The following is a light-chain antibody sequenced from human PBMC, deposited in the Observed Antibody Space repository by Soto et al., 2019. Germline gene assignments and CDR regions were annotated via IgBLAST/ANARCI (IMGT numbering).Light chain of an antibody. J-gene: IGKJ1*01. CDR2: GAS. V-gene: IGKV3D-15*01. CDR1: QSVSSK. Sequence: EIVMTQSPPTLSVSPEERATLSCRASQSVSSKLAWYQQKPCQAPRLLIYGASSRATGIPDRFSGSGSGTDFTLTISSLEPEDSAVYYCQQNLGVHTFGQGTKVDI. CDR3: QQNLGVHT.